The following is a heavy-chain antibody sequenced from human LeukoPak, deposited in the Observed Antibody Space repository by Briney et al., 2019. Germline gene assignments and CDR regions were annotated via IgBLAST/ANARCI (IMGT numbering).Heavy chain of an antibody. CDR1: GFTFDDYG. CDR3: AKALKQRTLDY. V-gene: IGHV3-23*01. D-gene: IGHD6-25*01. CDR2: ISGSGGST. Sequence: GGSLRLSCAASGFTFDDYGMSWVRQAPGKGLEWVSAISGSGGSTYYADSVKGRFTISRDNSKSTLYLQMNSLRAEDTAVYYCAKALKQRTLDYWGQGTLVTVSS. J-gene: IGHJ4*02.